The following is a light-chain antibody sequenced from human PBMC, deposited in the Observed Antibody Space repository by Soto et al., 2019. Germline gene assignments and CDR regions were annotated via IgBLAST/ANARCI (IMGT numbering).Light chain of an antibody. Sequence: TQSPSSLSLSPGERATLSCRASQSVSSYLAWYQQKPGQAPRLLIYDASNRATGIPARFSGSGSGTDFTLTISSLEPEDFAVYYCQQRSNWQGATFGGGTKVDIK. CDR2: DAS. CDR1: QSVSSY. V-gene: IGKV3-11*01. J-gene: IGKJ4*01. CDR3: QQRSNWQGAT.